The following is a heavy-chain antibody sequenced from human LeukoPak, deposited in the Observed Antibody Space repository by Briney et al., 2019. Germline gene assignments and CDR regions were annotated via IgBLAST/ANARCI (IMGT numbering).Heavy chain of an antibody. J-gene: IGHJ4*02. CDR2: ISWNSGGI. Sequence: PGWSLTLSCAASGFTFDDYAMHWVRQAPGTALEGVSGISWNSGGIGYADSVKGRFTISRDNAKNSLYLHMNSLRAEDTALYYCAKDIYPRYYGSGSYTGFDYWGQGTLVTVSS. CDR1: GFTFDDYA. D-gene: IGHD3-10*01. CDR3: AKDIYPRYYGSGSYTGFDY. V-gene: IGHV3-9*01.